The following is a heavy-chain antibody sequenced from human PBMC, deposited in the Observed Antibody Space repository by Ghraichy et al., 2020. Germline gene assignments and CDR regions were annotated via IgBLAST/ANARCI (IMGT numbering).Heavy chain of an antibody. CDR2: ISYDGTSK. CDR3: ATELRYSSGGV. J-gene: IGHJ6*02. CDR1: GFTFSSNA. V-gene: IGHV3-30*04. Sequence: GGSLRLSCAASGFTFSSNAMHWVRQAPGKGLEWVAVISYDGTSKYYADSVKGRFTISRDNSKNTLYLQMNSLRSEDTAVYYCATELRYSSGGVWGQGTTVTVSS. D-gene: IGHD3-10*01.